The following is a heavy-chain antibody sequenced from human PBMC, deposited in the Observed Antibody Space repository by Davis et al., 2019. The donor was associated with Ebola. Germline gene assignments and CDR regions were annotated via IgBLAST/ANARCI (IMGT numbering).Heavy chain of an antibody. CDR2: ISYDGSNK. J-gene: IGHJ4*02. D-gene: IGHD5-12*01. Sequence: GESLKISCAASGFTFSSYGMHWVRQAPGKGLEWVAVISYDGSNKYYADSVKGRFTISRDNSKNTLYLQMNSLRAEDTAVYYCVPGTWIRGRGTLVTVSS. CDR3: VPGTWI. CDR1: GFTFSSYG. V-gene: IGHV3-30*03.